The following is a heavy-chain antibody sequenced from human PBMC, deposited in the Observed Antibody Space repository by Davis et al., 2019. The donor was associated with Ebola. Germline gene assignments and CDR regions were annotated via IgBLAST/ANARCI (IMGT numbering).Heavy chain of an antibody. CDR1: GFTFSSYA. J-gene: IGHJ2*01. V-gene: IGHV3-21*01. CDR2: ISSSGATT. Sequence: GESLKISCAASGFTFSSYAMNWVRQAPGKGLEWVSIISSSGATTYYADSVKGRFTVSRDNAKNSLYLQMNSLRAEDTAVYYCVRDPALVVTGGGWFFGLWGRGTLVTVSS. D-gene: IGHD2-21*02. CDR3: VRDPALVVTGGGWFFGL.